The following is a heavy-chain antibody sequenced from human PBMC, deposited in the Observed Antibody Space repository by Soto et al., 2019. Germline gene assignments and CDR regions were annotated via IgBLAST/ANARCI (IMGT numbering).Heavy chain of an antibody. CDR3: ARGKCGSRSCYYFYGMDG. CDR2: IIPIFGTA. J-gene: IGHJ6*02. V-gene: IGHV1-69*12. CDR1: GGTFSSYA. Sequence: QVQLVQSGAEVKKPGSSVKVSCKASGGTFSSYAISWVRQAPGQGLEWMGGIIPIFGTANYAQKFQGRVTITADESTSTAYMELSSLRSEDTAVYYCARGKCGSRSCYYFYGMDGWGQGTTVTVSS. D-gene: IGHD3-10*01.